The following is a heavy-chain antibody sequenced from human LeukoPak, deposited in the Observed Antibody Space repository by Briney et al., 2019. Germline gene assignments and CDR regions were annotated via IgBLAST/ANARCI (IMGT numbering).Heavy chain of an antibody. D-gene: IGHD3-22*01. J-gene: IGHJ5*02. Sequence: PSETLSLTCAVYGGSFSGYYWTWIRQPPGKGLEWIGSIHYSGDAYYNPSHKSRMTISVDTSNNQFSLKVNSVTAADTAMYYCARDSKYDSTGHAPWGLGTLVTVSS. CDR2: IHYSGDA. CDR1: GGSFSGYY. V-gene: IGHV4-34*01. CDR3: ARDSKYDSTGHAP.